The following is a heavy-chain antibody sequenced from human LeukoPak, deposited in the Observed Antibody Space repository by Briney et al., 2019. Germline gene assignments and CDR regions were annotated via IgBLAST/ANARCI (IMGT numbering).Heavy chain of an antibody. CDR2: INHSGST. CDR3: ARGGSITMVRGVRLNWFDP. J-gene: IGHJ5*02. Sequence: PSETLSLTCAVYGGSFSGYYWSWIRQPPGKGLEWIGEINHSGSTNYNPSLKSRVTISVDTSKNQFSLKLSPVTAADTAVYYCARGGSITMVRGVRLNWFDPWGQGTLVTVSS. D-gene: IGHD3-10*01. CDR1: GGSFSGYY. V-gene: IGHV4-34*01.